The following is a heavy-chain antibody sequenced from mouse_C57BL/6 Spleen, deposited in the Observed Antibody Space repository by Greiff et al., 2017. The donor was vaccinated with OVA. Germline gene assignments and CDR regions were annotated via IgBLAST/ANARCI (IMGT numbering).Heavy chain of an antibody. Sequence: VQLQQSGPGLVQPSQSLSITCTVSGFSLTSYGVHWVRQSPGKGLEWLGVIWSGGSTDYNAAFISSLSISKDNSKSQVFFKMNSLQADDTAIYYCARNSGGNPFDYWGQGTTLTVSS. D-gene: IGHD2-1*01. CDR1: GFSLTSYG. CDR2: IWSGGST. V-gene: IGHV2-2*01. CDR3: ARNSGGNPFDY. J-gene: IGHJ2*01.